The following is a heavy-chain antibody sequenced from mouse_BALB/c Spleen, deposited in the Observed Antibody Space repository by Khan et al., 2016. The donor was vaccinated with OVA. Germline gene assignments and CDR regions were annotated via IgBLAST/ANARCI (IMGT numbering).Heavy chain of an antibody. CDR3: ARRRGSMDY. V-gene: IGHV1-85*01. J-gene: IGHJ4*01. CDR2: IFPGDDST. Sequence: QVQLQQSGTELVKPGASVKLSCKASGYTFTSYDINWVRQRPDQGLEWIGWIFPGDDSTKYNEKFKGKATLTTDKSSSTAYMQLSRLTSEDSAVYFCARRRGSMDYWGQGTSVTVSS. CDR1: GYTFTSYD.